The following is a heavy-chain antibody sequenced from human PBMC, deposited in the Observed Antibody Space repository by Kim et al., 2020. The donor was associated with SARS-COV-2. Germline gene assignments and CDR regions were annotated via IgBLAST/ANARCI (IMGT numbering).Heavy chain of an antibody. V-gene: IGHV4-39*02. CDR3: ARDSFITMIVVAQGYYYGMDV. D-gene: IGHD3-22*01. J-gene: IGHJ6*02. Sequence: SETLSLTCTVSGGSISSSSYYWGWIRQPPGKGLEWIGSIYYSGSTYYNPSLKSRVTISVDTSKNQFSLKLSSVTAADTAVYYCARDSFITMIVVAQGYYYGMDVWGQVTTVTVSS. CDR1: GGSISSSSYY. CDR2: IYYSGST.